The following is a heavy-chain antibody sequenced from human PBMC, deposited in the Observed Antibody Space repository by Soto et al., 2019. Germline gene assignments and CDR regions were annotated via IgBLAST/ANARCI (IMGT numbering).Heavy chain of an antibody. V-gene: IGHV4-59*01. CDR2: IYYSGST. J-gene: IGHJ4*02. CDR1: GGSISSYY. Sequence: KPSETLSLTCTVSGGSISSYYWSWIRQPPGKGLEWIGYIYYSGSTNYNPSLKSRVTISVDTSKNQFSLKLSSVTAADAAVYYCASGYSGYPFDYWGQGTLVTVSS. D-gene: IGHD5-12*01. CDR3: ASGYSGYPFDY.